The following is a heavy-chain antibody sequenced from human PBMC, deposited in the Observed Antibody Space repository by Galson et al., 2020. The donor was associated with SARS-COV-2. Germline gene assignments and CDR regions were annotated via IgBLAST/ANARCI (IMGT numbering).Heavy chain of an antibody. Sequence: GGSLRLSCAASGFSFSSYWMTWVRQAPGKGAGVGGQHKQDGSDKYYVDSVKGRFTISRDNAKNSLYLHMNSLRAEDTAVYYCARESYDSGWFDYWGQGTLVTVSS. V-gene: IGHV3-7*03. CDR2: KQDGSDK. CDR1: GFSFSSYW. CDR3: ARESYDSGWFDY. J-gene: IGHJ4*02. D-gene: IGHD6-19*01.